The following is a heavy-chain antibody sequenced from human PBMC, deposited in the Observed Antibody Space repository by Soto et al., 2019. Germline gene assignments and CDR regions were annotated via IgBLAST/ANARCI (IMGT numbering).Heavy chain of an antibody. J-gene: IGHJ6*02. D-gene: IGHD1-26*01. Sequence: PSETLSLTCTVSGGSVSSGSYYWSWIRQPPGKGLEWIGYIYYSGSTNYNPSLKSRVTISVDMSKNQFSLKLSSVTAADTAVYYCARVMGATTKSAYYYGMDVWGQGTTVTVSS. V-gene: IGHV4-61*01. CDR1: GGSVSSGSYY. CDR2: IYYSGST. CDR3: ARVMGATTKSAYYYGMDV.